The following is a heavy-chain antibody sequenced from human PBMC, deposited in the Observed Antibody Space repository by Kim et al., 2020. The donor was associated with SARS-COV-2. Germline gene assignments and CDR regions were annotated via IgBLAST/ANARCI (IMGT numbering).Heavy chain of an antibody. CDR1: GFTFSSCA. J-gene: IGHJ4*01. Sequence: GGSLRLSCAASGFTFSSCAIHWVRQAPGKGLEWVAVISYDGSNKNYADSVKGRFTISRDNSKNTLYLQMNSLRAEDTALYYCARGPWSGRRGLSISYF. CDR3: ARGPWSGRRGLSISYF. V-gene: IGHV3-30-3*01. CDR2: ISYDGSNK. D-gene: IGHD6-6*01.